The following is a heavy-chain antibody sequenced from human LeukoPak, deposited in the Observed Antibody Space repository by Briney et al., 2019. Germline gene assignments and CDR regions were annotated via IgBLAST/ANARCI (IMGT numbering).Heavy chain of an antibody. V-gene: IGHV4-59*01. Sequence: SETLSLTCAVPGGSISTYYWSWIRQPPGKGLEWIGYIYYSGSTNYNPSLKSRVTVSVDTSKNQFSLKLNSVTAADAAVYYCARGLRGYGMDVWGQGTTVTVSS. J-gene: IGHJ6*02. CDR2: IYYSGST. CDR3: ARGLRGYGMDV. CDR1: GGSISTYY. D-gene: IGHD4-17*01.